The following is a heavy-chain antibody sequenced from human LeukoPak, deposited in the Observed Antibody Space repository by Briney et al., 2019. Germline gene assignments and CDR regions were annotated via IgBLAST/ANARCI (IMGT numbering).Heavy chain of an antibody. CDR3: AREGDFWSGHFDY. Sequence: GGSLRLSCAASGFTFSSYWMSWVRQAPGKGLEWVATIKQDGSEKYYVDSVKGRFTVSRDNAKNSLYLQMNSLRAEDTAVYYCAREGDFWSGHFDYWGQGTLVTVSS. CDR2: IKQDGSEK. J-gene: IGHJ4*02. D-gene: IGHD3-3*01. CDR1: GFTFSSYW. V-gene: IGHV3-7*01.